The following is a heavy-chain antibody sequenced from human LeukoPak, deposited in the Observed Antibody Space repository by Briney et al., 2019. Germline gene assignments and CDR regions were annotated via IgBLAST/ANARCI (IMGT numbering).Heavy chain of an antibody. V-gene: IGHV4-4*09. CDR3: ARSARVGAWRVAFDI. J-gene: IGHJ3*02. CDR2: IYTSGST. D-gene: IGHD1-26*01. Sequence: PSETLSLTCTVSGGSISSYYWSWVRQPPGKGLEWIGYIYTSGSTNYNPSLKSRVTISVDTSKNQFSLKLSSVTAADTAVYYCARSARVGAWRVAFDIWGQGTMVTVSS. CDR1: GGSISSYY.